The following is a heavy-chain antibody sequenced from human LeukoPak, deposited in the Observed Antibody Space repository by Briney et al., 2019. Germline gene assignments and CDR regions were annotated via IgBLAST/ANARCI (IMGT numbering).Heavy chain of an antibody. CDR2: VNPHSGGT. Sequence: ASVKVSCKTSGYTFTDYYIHWVRQAPGQGLEFMGWVNPHSGGTSYAARFCGRVTLTRETSTTTSSMYLSSLTSDDTTFYYFVRDRSPLYNGNYAFWGQGTLVTVSS. V-gene: IGHV1-2*02. J-gene: IGHJ4*02. D-gene: IGHD5-12*01. CDR3: VRDRSPLYNGNYAF. CDR1: GYTFTDYY.